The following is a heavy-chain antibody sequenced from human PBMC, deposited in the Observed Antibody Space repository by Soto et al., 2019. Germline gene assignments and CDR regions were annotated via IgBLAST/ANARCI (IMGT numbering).Heavy chain of an antibody. CDR1: GYTFTSYD. J-gene: IGHJ6*03. CDR2: MNPNSGNT. V-gene: IGHV1-8*01. Sequence: ASVKVSCKASGYTFTSYDINWVRQATGQGLEWMGWMNPNSGNTGYAQKFQGRVTMTRNTSISTAYMELSSLRSEDTAVYYCARGFGSGGDYYYYYYMDVWGKGTTVTVSS. D-gene: IGHD2-21*02. CDR3: ARGFGSGGDYYYYYYMDV.